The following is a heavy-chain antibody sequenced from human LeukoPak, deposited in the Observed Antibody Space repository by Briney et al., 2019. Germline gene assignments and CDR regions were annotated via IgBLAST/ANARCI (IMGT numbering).Heavy chain of an antibody. V-gene: IGHV1-8*03. Sequence: ASVKVSCKASGYTFTSYDINWVRQATGQGLEWMGWMNPNSGNTGYAQKFQGRVTITRNTPISTAYMELSSLRSEDTAVYYCARTVTTHPIYYYYMDVWGKGTTVTVSS. D-gene: IGHD4-17*01. CDR1: GYTFTSYD. CDR3: ARTVTTHPIYYYYMDV. J-gene: IGHJ6*03. CDR2: MNPNSGNT.